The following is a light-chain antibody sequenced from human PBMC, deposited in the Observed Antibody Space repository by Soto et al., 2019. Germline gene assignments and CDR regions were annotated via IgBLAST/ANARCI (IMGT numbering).Light chain of an antibody. CDR1: HNLDKW. V-gene: IGKV1-5*03. CDR3: KQYNTFIT. J-gene: IGKJ4*01. Sequence: DIQMTQSPSTLSAFVGDRVTITCRASHNLDKWLAWYQQKPGKAPKLLIYEASSLQSGVPSRFSGSGSGTEFTLNTTSLHADDFASYYCKQYNTFITFRGGTKGDIK. CDR2: EAS.